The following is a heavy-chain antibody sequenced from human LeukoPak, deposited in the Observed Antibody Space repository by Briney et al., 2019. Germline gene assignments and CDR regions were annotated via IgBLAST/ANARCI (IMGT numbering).Heavy chain of an antibody. Sequence: GGSLRLSCAASGFTFSTYAMSWVRQAPGKGLQWVSGISDSGGSTYYADSVKGRFTISRDTSKNTLYLQMDSLRAEDTAVYYCAKDSSRGGSYYYYWGQGTLVTVSS. CDR1: GFTFSTYA. D-gene: IGHD1-26*01. CDR3: AKDSSRGGSYYYY. J-gene: IGHJ4*02. CDR2: ISDSGGST. V-gene: IGHV3-23*01.